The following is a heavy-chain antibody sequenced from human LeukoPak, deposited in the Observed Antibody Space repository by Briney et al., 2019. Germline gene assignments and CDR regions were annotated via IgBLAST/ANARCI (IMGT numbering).Heavy chain of an antibody. CDR3: ARRGPRITMVRGVTRFDY. D-gene: IGHD3-10*01. J-gene: IGHJ4*02. V-gene: IGHV4-39*07. Sequence: SSETLSLTCTVPGGSITSSSYYWGWIRQPPGTGLQWIGSFYYSGSTNYNPSLKSRVTISVDTSKNQFSLKLSSVTAADTAVYYCARRGPRITMVRGVTRFDYWGQGTLVTVSS. CDR2: FYYSGST. CDR1: GGSITSSSYY.